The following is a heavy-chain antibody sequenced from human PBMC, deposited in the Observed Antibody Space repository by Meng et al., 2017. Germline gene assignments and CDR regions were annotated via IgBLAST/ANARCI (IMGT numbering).Heavy chain of an antibody. CDR3: ARDEDISAARKLFGDY. Sequence: VPLVRVGPELKTPGASVTFAGKPSGYNFSDYSSHWQRRGLGQGLEWKVRNNPKGGDTHYAKKFHASVTMTGNTYISTAYMELSGLRSDDTAMYYGARDEDISAARKLFGDYWGQGTLVTVSS. V-gene: IGHV1-2*06. D-gene: IGHD6-25*01. CDR2: NNPKGGDT. CDR1: GYNFSDYS. J-gene: IGHJ4*02.